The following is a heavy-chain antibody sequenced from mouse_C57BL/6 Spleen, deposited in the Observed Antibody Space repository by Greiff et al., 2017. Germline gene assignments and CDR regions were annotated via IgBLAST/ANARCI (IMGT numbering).Heavy chain of an antibody. Sequence: EVMLVESGGGLVKPGGSLKLSCAASGFTFSSYTMSWVRQTPEKRLEWVATISGGGGNTYYPDSVKGRFTISRDNAKNTLYLQMSSLRSEDTALYYCARHGYYGSMAYWGQGTLVTVSA. V-gene: IGHV5-9*01. D-gene: IGHD1-1*01. CDR1: GFTFSSYT. J-gene: IGHJ3*01. CDR2: ISGGGGNT. CDR3: ARHGYYGSMAY.